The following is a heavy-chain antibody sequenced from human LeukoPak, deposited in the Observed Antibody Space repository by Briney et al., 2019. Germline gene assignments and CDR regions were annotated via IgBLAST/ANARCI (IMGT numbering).Heavy chain of an antibody. CDR1: GFTFSSYS. CDR2: ISSSDTYI. Sequence: PGGSLRLSCAASGFTFSSYSMNWVRQAPGKGLEWVSSISSSDTYIYHADSVKGRFTISRDNAKNSLYLQMNSLRVEDTAVYYCARRSVGEVITRNLDYWGQGTLVTVSS. CDR3: ARRSVGEVITRNLDY. J-gene: IGHJ4*02. D-gene: IGHD3-3*01. V-gene: IGHV3-21*01.